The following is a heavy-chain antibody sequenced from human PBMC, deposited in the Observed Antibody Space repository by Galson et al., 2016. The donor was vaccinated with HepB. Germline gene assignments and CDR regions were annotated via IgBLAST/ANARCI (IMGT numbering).Heavy chain of an antibody. CDR1: GLTFSTYW. D-gene: IGHD1-7*01. CDR3: AKWNFAAEL. J-gene: IGHJ3*01. V-gene: IGHV3-7*01. CDR2: LNQDGSLK. Sequence: SLRLSCAASGLTFSTYWMNWVRQAPGKGLEWVANLNQDGSLKYYADSVRGRFTISRDNAKESVYLQMNSLRAEDTAVYCCAKWNFAAELWGQGIVVTVAS.